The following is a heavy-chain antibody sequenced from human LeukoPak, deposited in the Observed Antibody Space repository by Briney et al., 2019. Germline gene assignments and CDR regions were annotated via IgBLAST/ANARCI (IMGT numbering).Heavy chain of an antibody. CDR1: GGSIRSYY. V-gene: IGHV4-4*07. CDR3: ARVLSSIAARPVGNWFDP. J-gene: IGHJ5*02. D-gene: IGHD6-6*01. Sequence: SETLSLTCTVSGGSIRSYYWSWIRQPAGKGLEWIGRIYTSGSTNYNPSLKSRVTMSVDTSKNQFSLKLSSVTAADTAVYYCARVLSSIAARPVGNWFDPWGQGTLVTVSS. CDR2: IYTSGST.